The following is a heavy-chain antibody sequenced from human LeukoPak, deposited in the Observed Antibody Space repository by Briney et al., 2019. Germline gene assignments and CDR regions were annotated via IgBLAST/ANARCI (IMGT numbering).Heavy chain of an antibody. CDR3: ARGPLWPSYYFDY. Sequence: ASVKVSCKASGYTFTGYYMHWVRQAPGQGLEWMGWINPNSGGTNYAQKFQGRVTMTRDTSISTAYMELSRLRFDDTAVYYCARGPLWPSYYFDYWGQGTLVTVSS. J-gene: IGHJ4*02. V-gene: IGHV1-2*02. D-gene: IGHD5-18*01. CDR2: INPNSGGT. CDR1: GYTFTGYY.